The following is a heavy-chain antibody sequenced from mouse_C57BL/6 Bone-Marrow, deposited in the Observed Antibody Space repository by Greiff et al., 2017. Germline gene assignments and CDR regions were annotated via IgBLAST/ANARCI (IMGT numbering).Heavy chain of an antibody. D-gene: IGHD1-1*01. CDR1: GYTFTDYY. Sequence: EVQLQQSGPELVKPGASVKISCKASGYTFTDYYMNWVKQTTGKGLEWFGDINPNNGGPCYTQKFKGKATLTVDKSTSTAYMEMRSLTSEDSAVYYCARGTTTVVEGDAMDYWGQGTSVTVSS. CDR2: INPNNGGP. J-gene: IGHJ4*01. V-gene: IGHV1-26*01. CDR3: ARGTTTVVEGDAMDY.